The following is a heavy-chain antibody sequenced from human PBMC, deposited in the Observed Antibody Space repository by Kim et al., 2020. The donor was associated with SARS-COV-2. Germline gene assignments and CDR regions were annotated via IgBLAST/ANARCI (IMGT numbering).Heavy chain of an antibody. CDR1: GFSLSTSGVG. D-gene: IGHD4-17*01. CDR3: AHSRFPLETPPTTVTTDGRVFDY. V-gene: IGHV2-5*02. CDR2: IYWDDDK. J-gene: IGHJ4*02. Sequence: SGPTLVNPTQTLTLTCTFSGFSLSTSGVGVGWIRQPPGKALEWLALIYWDDDKRYSPSLKSRLTITKDTSKNQVVLTMTNMDPVDTATYYCAHSRFPLETPPTTVTTDGRVFDYWGQGTLVTVSS.